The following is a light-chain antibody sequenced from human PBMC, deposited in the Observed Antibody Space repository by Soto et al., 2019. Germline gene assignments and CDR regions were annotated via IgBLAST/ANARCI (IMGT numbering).Light chain of an antibody. V-gene: IGKV1-5*03. CDR2: KAS. J-gene: IGKJ1*01. Sequence: DIQMTQSPSSLSASVGYRVTITCRASQSISSYLNWYQQKPGKAPKLLIYKASSLESGVPSRFSGSGSGTEFTLTISSLQPDDFATYYCQQYNSYWTFGQGTKVDIK. CDR1: QSISSY. CDR3: QQYNSYWT.